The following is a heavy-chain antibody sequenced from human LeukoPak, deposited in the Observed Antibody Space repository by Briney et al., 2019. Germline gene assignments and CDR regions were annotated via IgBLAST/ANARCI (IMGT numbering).Heavy chain of an antibody. CDR2: IYYSGST. D-gene: IGHD6-19*01. V-gene: IGHV4-39*07. CDR1: GGSIGSGSYY. Sequence: SETLSLTCTVSGGSIGSGSYYWGWIRQPPGKGLEWIGSIYYSGSTNYNPSLKSRVTISVDTSKNQFSLKLNSVTAADTAIYYCARGAGWYNYWGQGTLVTVSS. J-gene: IGHJ4*02. CDR3: ARGAGWYNY.